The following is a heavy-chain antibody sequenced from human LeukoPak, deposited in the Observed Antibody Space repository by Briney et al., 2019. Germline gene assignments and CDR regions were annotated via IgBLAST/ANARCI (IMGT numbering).Heavy chain of an antibody. CDR3: ARGPSYSSSWIVDY. D-gene: IGHD6-13*01. Sequence: GSSVRVSCKASGGTFSSYAISWVRQAPGQGLEWMGGIIPIFGTANYAQKFQGRVTITADESTSTAYMELSSLRSEDTAVYYCARGPSYSSSWIVDYWGQGTLVTVSS. J-gene: IGHJ4*02. CDR2: IIPIFGTA. V-gene: IGHV1-69*01. CDR1: GGTFSSYA.